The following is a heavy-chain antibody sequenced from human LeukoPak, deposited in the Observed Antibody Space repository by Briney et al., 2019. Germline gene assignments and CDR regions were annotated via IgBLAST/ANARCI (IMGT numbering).Heavy chain of an antibody. J-gene: IGHJ4*02. Sequence: GGSLRLSCAASGFTFSSYAMHWVRQAPGKGLEWVAVISYDGSNKYYADSAKGRFTISRDNSKNTLYLQMNSLRAEDTAVYYCARVHCSGGSCYLPYYWGQGTLVTVSS. CDR1: GFTFSSYA. D-gene: IGHD2-15*01. V-gene: IGHV3-30*04. CDR2: ISYDGSNK. CDR3: ARVHCSGGSCYLPYY.